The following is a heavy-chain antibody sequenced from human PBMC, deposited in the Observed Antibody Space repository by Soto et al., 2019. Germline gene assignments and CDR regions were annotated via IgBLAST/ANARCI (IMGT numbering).Heavy chain of an antibody. V-gene: IGHV3-30*18. J-gene: IGHJ6*02. CDR2: LTDDGKEK. CDR3: AKVRFALKYYYGLDV. Sequence: QVHLVESGGGVVQPGTSLRLSCVASGFTFSKYGMHWVRQAPGKGLEWVAILTDDGKEKYYADSVKGRFIISRDNSNNTLFLQMNTLSAEDTAAYYCAKVRFALKYYYGLDVWGQGTTVSVSS. D-gene: IGHD3-16*01. CDR1: GFTFSKYG.